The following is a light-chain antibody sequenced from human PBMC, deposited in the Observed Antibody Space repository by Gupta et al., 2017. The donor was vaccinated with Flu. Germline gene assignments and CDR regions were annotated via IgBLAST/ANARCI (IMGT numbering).Light chain of an antibody. V-gene: IGKV3-11*01. CDR3: QQRQYWPPIT. CDR1: QSVSSY. CDR2: DAS. J-gene: IGKJ5*01. Sequence: EVVLTQSPATLSLSPGERATLSCRTSQSVSSYLAWYQQKPGQAPRLLIYDASNRATGIPARFSGSGSGTGFTLTISSLEPEDFAVYYCQQRQYWPPITFGQGTRLEIK.